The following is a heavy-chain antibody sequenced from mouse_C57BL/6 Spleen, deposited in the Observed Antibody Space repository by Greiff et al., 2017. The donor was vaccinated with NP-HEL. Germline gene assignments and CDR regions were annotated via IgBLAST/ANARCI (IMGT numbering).Heavy chain of an antibody. V-gene: IGHV5-17*01. CDR1: GFTFSDYG. J-gene: IGHJ2*01. D-gene: IGHD1-1*01. CDR3: ARRYGSSYFDY. CDR2: ISSGSSTI. Sequence: EVKVVESGGGLVKPGGSLKLSCAASGFTFSDYGMHWVRQAPEKGLEWVAYISSGSSTIYYADTVKGRFTISRDNAKNTLFLQMTSLRSEDTAMYYCARRYGSSYFDYWGQGTTLTVSS.